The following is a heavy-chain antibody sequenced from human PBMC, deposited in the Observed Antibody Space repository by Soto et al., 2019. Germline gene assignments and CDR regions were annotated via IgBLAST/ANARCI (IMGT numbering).Heavy chain of an antibody. J-gene: IGHJ4*02. CDR3: AGLFPYVSSGYHLNY. Sequence: PSETLSLTCAVYGGSFSGYYWSLIRQPPGKGLEWIGEINHSGSTNYNPSLGGRVSISVDTSKNQFSLKLNSVTAADTAVFYCAGLFPYVSSGYHLNYLGQGTLVTVSS. CDR1: GGSFSGYY. V-gene: IGHV4-34*01. D-gene: IGHD3-22*01. CDR2: INHSGST.